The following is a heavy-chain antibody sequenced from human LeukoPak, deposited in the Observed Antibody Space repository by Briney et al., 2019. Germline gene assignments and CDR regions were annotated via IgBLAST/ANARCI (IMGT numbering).Heavy chain of an antibody. CDR3: AKELYSSDWYVDY. CDR2: ISGSGGRT. Sequence: PGGSLRLSCAASGFTFSTYAMSCVRQAPGKGLEWVSGISGSGGRTDHADSVKGRFTISRDNSKNTLYLQMNSLRAEDTAVHYCAKELYSSDWYVDYWGQGTLVTVSS. D-gene: IGHD6-19*01. CDR1: GFTFSTYA. V-gene: IGHV3-23*01. J-gene: IGHJ4*02.